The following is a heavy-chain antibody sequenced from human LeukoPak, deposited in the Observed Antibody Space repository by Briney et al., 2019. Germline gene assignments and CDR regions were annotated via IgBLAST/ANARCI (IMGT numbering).Heavy chain of an antibody. J-gene: IGHJ6*03. V-gene: IGHV1-69*05. Sequence: PVTVSPKASGGTFSNYVNRWVRQTPRKRLEWMGGIIPIFGTANYAQKFQGRVTITTDEPPSTAYMELSSLRSEDTAVYYCARGGYSYGSTYYYYYLDVWGKGTTVTVSS. CDR3: ARGGYSYGSTYYYYYLDV. CDR1: GGTFSNYV. CDR2: IIPIFGTA. D-gene: IGHD5-18*01.